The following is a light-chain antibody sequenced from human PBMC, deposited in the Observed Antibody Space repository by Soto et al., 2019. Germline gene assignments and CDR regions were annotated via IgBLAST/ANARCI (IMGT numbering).Light chain of an antibody. CDR2: GAS. V-gene: IGKV3-20*01. CDR3: QQYGTSAVT. CDR1: QSAPSRY. Sequence: EIVLTQSPGTLSLAPGESASLSCRASQSAPSRYLAWDQRKPGQAPRLVIYGASTRATGIPDRFIGTGSGTDFSLNISRLEPEDFAVYDCQQYGTSAVTFGQGTKVEIK. J-gene: IGKJ1*01.